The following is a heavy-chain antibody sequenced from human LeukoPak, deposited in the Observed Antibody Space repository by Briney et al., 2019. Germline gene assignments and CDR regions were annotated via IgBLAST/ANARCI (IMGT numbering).Heavy chain of an antibody. Sequence: SETVSLTCTASGCTISSHYWSWIRQPPGKGLEWIGEINHSESTKYNPSLIRGVTISVDTSKHQFSPKLRSVTAADTAVYYYARGKKGVNRAAAGICWFDPWGQGTLVTVSS. V-gene: IGHV4-34*01. J-gene: IGHJ5*02. CDR3: ARGKKGVNRAAAGICWFDP. D-gene: IGHD6-13*01. CDR1: GCTISSHY. CDR2: INHSEST.